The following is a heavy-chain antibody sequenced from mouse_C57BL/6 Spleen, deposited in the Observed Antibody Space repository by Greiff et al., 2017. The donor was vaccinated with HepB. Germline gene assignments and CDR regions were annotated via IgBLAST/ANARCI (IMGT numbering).Heavy chain of an antibody. CDR3: AYYYGKGDWYFDV. J-gene: IGHJ1*03. CDR1: GYSITSGYY. V-gene: IGHV3-6*01. CDR2: ISYDGSN. Sequence: EVQLVESGPGLVKPSQSLSLTCSVTGYSITSGYYWNWIRQFPGNKLEWMGYISYDGSNNYNPSLKNRISITRDTSKNQFFLKLNSVTTEDTATYYCAYYYGKGDWYFDVWGTGTTVTVSS. D-gene: IGHD1-1*01.